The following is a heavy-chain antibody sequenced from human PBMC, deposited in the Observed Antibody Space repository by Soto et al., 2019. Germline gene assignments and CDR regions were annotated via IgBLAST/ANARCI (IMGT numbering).Heavy chain of an antibody. CDR2: ISYDGSNK. J-gene: IGHJ6*02. CDR1: GFTFSSYG. V-gene: IGHV3-30*18. D-gene: IGHD2-2*01. CDR3: AKDLGYCSSTSCHYYYGMDV. Sequence: GGSLRLSCAASGFTFSSYGMHWVRQAPGKWLEWVAVISYDGSNKYYADSVKGRFTISRDNSKNTLYLQMNSLRAEDTAVYYCAKDLGYCSSTSCHYYYGMDVWGQGXTVTVYS.